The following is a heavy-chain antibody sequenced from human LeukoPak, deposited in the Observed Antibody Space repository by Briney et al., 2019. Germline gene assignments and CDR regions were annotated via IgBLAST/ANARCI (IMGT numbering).Heavy chain of an antibody. CDR2: IYYSGST. CDR1: GGSISSGGYY. Sequence: SQTLSLTCTVSGGSISSGGYYWRWVRQHPGRCLEWIGYIYYSGSTYYNPSLKSRVTISVDTSKNQFSLKLSSVTAADTAVYYCARAPGYGDYHPSGFDYWGQGTLVTVSS. V-gene: IGHV4-31*03. J-gene: IGHJ4*02. CDR3: ARAPGYGDYHPSGFDY. D-gene: IGHD4-17*01.